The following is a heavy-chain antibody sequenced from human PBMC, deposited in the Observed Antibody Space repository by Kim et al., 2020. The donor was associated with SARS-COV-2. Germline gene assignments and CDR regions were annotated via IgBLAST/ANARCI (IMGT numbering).Heavy chain of an antibody. J-gene: IGHJ6*02. V-gene: IGHV3-7*04. CDR3: ARKEYYYLGLDV. Sequence: YDVDLVKGRFTISRYNANNSLYLQMISLSAEDTAVYYCARKEYYYLGLDVWGQGTTVTVSS. D-gene: IGHD6-6*01.